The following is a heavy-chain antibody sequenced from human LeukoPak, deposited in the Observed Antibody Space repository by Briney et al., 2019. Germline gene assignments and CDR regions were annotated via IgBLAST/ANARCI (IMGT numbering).Heavy chain of an antibody. CDR1: GFTFSSYA. CDR2: ISGSGGST. Sequence: RTGGSLRLSCAASGFTFSSYAMSWVRQAPGKGLEWVSAISGSGGSTYYADSVKGRFTISRDNSKNTLYLQMNSLRAEDTAVYYCAKGSSTYSITSYWYFDLWGRGTLVTVSS. J-gene: IGHJ2*01. D-gene: IGHD6-13*01. CDR3: AKGSSTYSITSYWYFDL. V-gene: IGHV3-23*01.